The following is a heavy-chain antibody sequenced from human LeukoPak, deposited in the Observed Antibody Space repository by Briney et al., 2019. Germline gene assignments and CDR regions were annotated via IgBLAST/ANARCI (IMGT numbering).Heavy chain of an antibody. CDR3: ARDGYGNWEQWGFDH. V-gene: IGHV1-69*01. Sequence: KISCKGSGYSFTSYWIGWVRQMPGKGLEWMGIIPIFGTANYAQKFQGRVTITADESTSTAYMELSSLRSEDTAVYYCARDGYGNWEQWGFDHWGQGTLVTVSS. D-gene: IGHD6-19*01. J-gene: IGHJ4*02. CDR2: IIPIFGTA. CDR1: GYSFTSYW.